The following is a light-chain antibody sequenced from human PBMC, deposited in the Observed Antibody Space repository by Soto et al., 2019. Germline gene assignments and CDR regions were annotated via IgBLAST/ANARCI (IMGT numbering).Light chain of an antibody. Sequence: EIVMTQSPATLSVSPGERATLSCRASQSVSSNLAWYQQKPGQAPRLLIYGASTRATGMSARFSGSGSGTEFTLTISSLQCEDFAVYYCQQYNNWPPYTFGQGTKLEIK. CDR3: QQYNNWPPYT. V-gene: IGKV3-15*01. CDR1: QSVSSN. J-gene: IGKJ2*01. CDR2: GAS.